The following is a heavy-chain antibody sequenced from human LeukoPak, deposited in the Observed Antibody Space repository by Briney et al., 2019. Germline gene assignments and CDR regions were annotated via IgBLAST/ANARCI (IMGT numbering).Heavy chain of an antibody. CDR3: ARILTKFSHGFDI. CDR1: GGSISSSSYY. V-gene: IGHV4-39*07. Sequence: SETLSLTCTVSGGSISSSSYYWGWIRQPPGKGLEWIGSIHYSGSTYYNPSLKSRVTISVDTSKNQFSLRLNSVTVADTAVYYCARILTKFSHGFDIWGQGTAVTVSS. D-gene: IGHD4-11*01. J-gene: IGHJ3*02. CDR2: IHYSGST.